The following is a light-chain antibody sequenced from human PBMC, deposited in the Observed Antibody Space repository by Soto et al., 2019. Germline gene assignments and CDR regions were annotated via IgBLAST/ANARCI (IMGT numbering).Light chain of an antibody. V-gene: IGKV4-1*01. Sequence: IVMTQSPDSLAVSLGERATINCKSSQSVLYSSNNKNYLAWYQQKPGQPPQLLIYWASTRESGVPDRFSGSGSGTDFTLNISSLQAEDVAVYYCQQDDSTPYTFGQGTKLEIK. CDR2: WAS. CDR3: QQDDSTPYT. CDR1: QSVLYSSNNKNY. J-gene: IGKJ2*01.